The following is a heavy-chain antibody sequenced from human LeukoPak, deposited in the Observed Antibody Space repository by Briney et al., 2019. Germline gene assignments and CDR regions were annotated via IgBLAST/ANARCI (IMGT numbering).Heavy chain of an antibody. D-gene: IGHD3-10*01. V-gene: IGHV3-7*01. J-gene: IGHJ4*02. Sequence: GGSLRLSCRASGFSFSTYWMGWVRQAPGKGPEWVGNIRHDGGEMYYVDTVKGRFTISRDNAKNSLYLQMSSLRVEDTAVYYCARPSYISGSYFDYWGQGALVTVS. CDR1: GFSFSTYW. CDR2: IRHDGGEM. CDR3: ARPSYISGSYFDY.